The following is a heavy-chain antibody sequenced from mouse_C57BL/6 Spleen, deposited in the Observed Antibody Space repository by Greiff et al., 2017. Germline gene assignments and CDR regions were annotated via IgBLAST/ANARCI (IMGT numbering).Heavy chain of an antibody. J-gene: IGHJ1*03. D-gene: IGHD1-1*01. V-gene: IGHV1-81*01. CDR1: GYTFTSYG. CDR3: ASPHYYGSSYVSYWYFDV. Sequence: VQLQESGAELARPGASVKLSCKASGYTFTSYGISWVKQRTGQGLEWIGEIYPRSGNTYYNEKFKGKATLTADKSSSTAYMELRSLTSEDSAVXFCASPHYYGSSYVSYWYFDVWGTGTTVTVSS. CDR2: IYPRSGNT.